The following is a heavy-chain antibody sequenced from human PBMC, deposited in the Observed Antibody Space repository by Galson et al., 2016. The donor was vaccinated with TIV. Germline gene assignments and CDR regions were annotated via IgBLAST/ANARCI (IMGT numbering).Heavy chain of an antibody. CDR2: MYSGGDT. CDR3: ANHEQGDS. J-gene: IGHJ4*02. Sequence: SLRLSCAASGFTVQRNFMSWVRQPPGKGLEWVAAMYSGGDTVYADSVKGRFTISRDSSKNTLYLQMNGLRAEDTAVYYCANHEQGDSWGQGTLVTVSS. V-gene: IGHV3-53*01. D-gene: IGHD1-14*01. CDR1: GFTVQRNF.